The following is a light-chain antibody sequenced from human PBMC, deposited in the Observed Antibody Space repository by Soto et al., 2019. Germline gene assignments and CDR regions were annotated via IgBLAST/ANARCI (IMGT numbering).Light chain of an antibody. J-gene: IGKJ5*01. CDR1: QSVSSN. CDR3: QQYHNWPIT. CDR2: DAS. Sequence: EIVLTQSPGTLSVSPGERATLSYRASQSVSSNLAWHQQKPGQAPRILMYDASTRATGIRARFSGSGSGTEFTLTISSLQSEDFAVYYCQQYHNWPITFGQGTRLEI. V-gene: IGKV3-15*01.